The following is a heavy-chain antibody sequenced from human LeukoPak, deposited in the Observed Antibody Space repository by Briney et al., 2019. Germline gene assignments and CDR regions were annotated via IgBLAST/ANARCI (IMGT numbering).Heavy chain of an antibody. CDR2: ISYSGST. CDR1: GGSISSYY. V-gene: IGHV4-39*01. J-gene: IGHJ6*03. Sequence: PSETLSLTCTVSGGSISSYYWSWFRQPPGKGLEWIGSISYSGSTYYNPSVQSRVTISEDTSRNQFFLKLTSLTAADTAVFYCARRSSSSGYYYYMDVWGKGTTVTVSS. D-gene: IGHD6-6*01. CDR3: ARRSSSSGYYYYMDV.